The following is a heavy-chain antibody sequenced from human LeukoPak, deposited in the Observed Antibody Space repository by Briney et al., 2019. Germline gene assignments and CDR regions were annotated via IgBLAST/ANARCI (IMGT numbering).Heavy chain of an antibody. D-gene: IGHD3-10*01. CDR1: GFTFSDNY. CDR2: IKQDGSEK. Sequence: GGSLRLSCAASGFTFSDNYMSWIRQAPGKGLEWVANIKQDGSEKYYVDSVKGRFTISRDNAKNSLYLQMNSLRVEDTAVYYCARLLWFGGLTGFDYWGQGTLVTVSS. CDR3: ARLLWFGGLTGFDY. J-gene: IGHJ4*02. V-gene: IGHV3-7*01.